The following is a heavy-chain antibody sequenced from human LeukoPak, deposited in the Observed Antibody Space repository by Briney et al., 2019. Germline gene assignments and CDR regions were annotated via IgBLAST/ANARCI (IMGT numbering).Heavy chain of an antibody. CDR1: GSSISDNYY. CDR3: ARHNYYHFWSTLNWFDP. CDR2: VYHSGST. J-gene: IGHJ5*02. Sequence: PSETLSLTCTIFGSSISDNYYWGWIRRPPGKGLEWVGSVYHSGSTYYNPSLKSRVTLSVDTSNNHFSLKLRSVTAADTAVYYCARHNYYHFWSTLNWFDPWGQGTLATVSS. D-gene: IGHD3-3*01. V-gene: IGHV4-38-2*02.